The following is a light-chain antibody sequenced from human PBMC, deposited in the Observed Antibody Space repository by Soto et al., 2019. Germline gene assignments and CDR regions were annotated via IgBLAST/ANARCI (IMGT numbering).Light chain of an antibody. CDR3: QSYANGLSAPYA. CDR1: SSNIGSGKV. Sequence: QSVLTQPPSVSGAPGQWVTISCTGSSSNIGSGKVVHWYQQLPGTAPKLLIYDDSNRPSGIPDRFSGSKSGTSASLTITGLQTEDEADYYCQSYANGLSAPYAFGTGTKLTVL. J-gene: IGLJ1*01. CDR2: DDS. V-gene: IGLV1-40*01.